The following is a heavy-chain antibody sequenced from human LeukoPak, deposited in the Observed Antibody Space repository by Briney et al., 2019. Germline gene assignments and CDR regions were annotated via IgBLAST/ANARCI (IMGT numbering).Heavy chain of an antibody. V-gene: IGHV3-30*03. CDR2: ISYDGSNK. Sequence: GGSLRLSCAASGFTFNNYAMSWVRQAPGKGLEWVAVISYDGSNKYYADSVKGRFTISRDNSKNTLYLQMNSLRAEDTAVYYCATSAQPLSFVSYFDYWGQGTLVTVSS. D-gene: IGHD3-16*01. CDR1: GFTFNNYA. J-gene: IGHJ4*02. CDR3: ATSAQPLSFVSYFDY.